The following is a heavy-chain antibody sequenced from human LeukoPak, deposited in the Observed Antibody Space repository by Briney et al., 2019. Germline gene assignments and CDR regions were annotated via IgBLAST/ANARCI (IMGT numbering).Heavy chain of an antibody. CDR2: ISGSGSRT. CDR3: ASRPRADIGPLDF. V-gene: IGHV3-23*01. D-gene: IGHD1-14*01. CDR1: GFTFSNYA. Sequence: QSGGSLRLSCAASGFTFSNYAMSWVRQVPGKGLEWVSSISGSGSRTYYTDSVKGRFTISRDNSKNTLYLQMNSLRADETAVYYCASRPRADIGPLDFWGQGTLVTVSS. J-gene: IGHJ4*02.